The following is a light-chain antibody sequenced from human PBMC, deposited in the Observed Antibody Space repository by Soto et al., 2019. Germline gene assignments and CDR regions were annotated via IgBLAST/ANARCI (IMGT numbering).Light chain of an antibody. J-gene: IGKJ4*01. V-gene: IGKV3-20*01. CDR3: HQYDSSPLT. CDR2: GAS. Sequence: EIVLTQSPGTLSLSPGERATLSCRASQSVSSSYLAWYQQKPGQAPRLLIYGASSRATGIPDRFSGSGSATDFTPTISSLEPEDFAVYYCHQYDSSPLTFGGGTKVAIK. CDR1: QSVSSSY.